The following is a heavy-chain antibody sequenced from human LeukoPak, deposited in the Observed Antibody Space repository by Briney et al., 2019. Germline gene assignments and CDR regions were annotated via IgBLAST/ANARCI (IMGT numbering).Heavy chain of an antibody. CDR1: GFTFSSYS. J-gene: IGHJ4*02. Sequence: GGSLRLSCAASGFTFSSYSMNWVRQAPGKGLEWVSSISSSSSYIYYADSVKGRFTISRDNAKNSLYLQMNSLRAEDTAVYYCARSIVQGRFLEWFYQDYWGQGTLVTVSS. CDR2: ISSSSSYI. CDR3: ARSIVQGRFLEWFYQDY. V-gene: IGHV3-21*01. D-gene: IGHD3-3*01.